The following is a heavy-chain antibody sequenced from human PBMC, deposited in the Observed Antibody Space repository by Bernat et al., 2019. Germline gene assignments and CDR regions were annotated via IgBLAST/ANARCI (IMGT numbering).Heavy chain of an antibody. CDR1: GFTFSSYG. CDR3: ARDRGWFVYYFDY. CDR2: IWYDGSNK. Sequence: QVQLVESGGGVVQPGRSLRLSCAASGFTFSSYGMHWVRQAPGKGLEWVAVIWYDGSNKYYADSVKGRFTISRDNSKNTLYLQMNSLRAEDTAVYYCARDRGWFVYYFDYWGQGTLVTVSS. V-gene: IGHV3-33*01. J-gene: IGHJ4*02. D-gene: IGHD6-19*01.